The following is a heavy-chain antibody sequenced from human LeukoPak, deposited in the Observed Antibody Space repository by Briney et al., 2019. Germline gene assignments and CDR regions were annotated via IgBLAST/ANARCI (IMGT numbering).Heavy chain of an antibody. CDR3: ARGRKYDSSWCGIDV. CDR2: IRSKAYGGTT. V-gene: IGHV3-49*04. CDR1: GFSFGDYA. J-gene: IGHJ6*02. Sequence: GGSLRLSCSASGFSFGDYAMSWVRQAPGKGLEWVGFIRSKAYGGTTEYAASVKGSFTISRDDSKSIAYLQMHSLRTGDTAVYYCARGRKYDSSWCGIDVWGQGTTVIVSS. D-gene: IGHD6-13*01.